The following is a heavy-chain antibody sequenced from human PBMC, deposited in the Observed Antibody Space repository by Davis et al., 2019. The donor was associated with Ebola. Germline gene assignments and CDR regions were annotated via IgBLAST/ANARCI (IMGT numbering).Heavy chain of an antibody. Sequence: KVSCKGSGYSFTSYWIGWVRQMPGKGLEWMGIIYPGGSDTIYSPSFEGHVTISADKSVNTAYLQWNSLKASDTAMYYCARGRTGDDAFDIWGQGTMVTVSS. J-gene: IGHJ3*02. CDR2: IYPGGSDT. CDR1: GYSFTSYW. D-gene: IGHD7-27*01. V-gene: IGHV5-51*01. CDR3: ARGRTGDDAFDI.